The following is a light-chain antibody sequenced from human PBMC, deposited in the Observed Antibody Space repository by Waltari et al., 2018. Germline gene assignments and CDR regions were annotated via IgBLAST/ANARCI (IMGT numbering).Light chain of an antibody. CDR1: ESIINY. J-gene: IGKJ2*01. CDR2: AAV. V-gene: IGKV1-39*01. CDR3: QQSYNTPYT. Sequence: QMTQSPSSLSASVGDRVNITCRASESIINYLNWYQQKPGKAPKLLIYAAVSLQSGVPSGFSGSGSGTDFTLTISSLQVEDFATYYCQQSYNTPYTFGQGTKLDIK.